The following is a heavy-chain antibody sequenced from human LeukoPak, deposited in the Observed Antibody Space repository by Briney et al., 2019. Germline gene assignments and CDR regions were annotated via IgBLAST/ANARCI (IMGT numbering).Heavy chain of an antibody. CDR2: IRTKTKSYTT. V-gene: IGHV3-73*01. J-gene: IGHJ4*02. D-gene: IGHD1-26*01. CDR3: TRGGYGGNYYGIDY. Sequence: GGSLRLSCAASGFTFSESTMHWVRQGSGKGLEWGGRIRTKTKSYTTEYAASVKGRFTISRDDSKNAAYLQMNSLKTEDTAVYYCTRGGYGGNYYGIDYWGQGTLVTVSS. CDR1: GFTFSEST.